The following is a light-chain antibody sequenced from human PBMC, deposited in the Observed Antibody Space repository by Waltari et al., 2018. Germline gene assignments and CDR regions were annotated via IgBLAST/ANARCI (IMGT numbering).Light chain of an antibody. V-gene: IGKV1-5*01. J-gene: IGKJ4*01. Sequence: DIQMTQSPSTLSASIGDRVTITCRASQSLRSWLAWYQQSPGKAPKLLVYDASTLQSGVPSRFSGSGSGTEFTLTISSLQPEDFATYYCQQANTFPLTFGGGSKVEMK. CDR3: QQANTFPLT. CDR1: QSLRSW. CDR2: DAS.